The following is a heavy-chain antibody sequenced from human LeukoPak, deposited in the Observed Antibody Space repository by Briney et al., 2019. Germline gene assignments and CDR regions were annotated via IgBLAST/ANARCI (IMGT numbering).Heavy chain of an antibody. D-gene: IGHD3-3*01. CDR3: AKTQDYDFWSGPLRLGFDY. J-gene: IGHJ4*02. CDR1: GFTFSSYG. CDR2: IRYDGSNK. Sequence: GGSLRLSCAASGFTFSSYGMHWVRQAPGKGLEWVAFIRYDGSNKYYADSVKGRFTISRDNSKNTLYLQMNSLRAEDTAVYYCAKTQDYDFWSGPLRLGFDYWGQGTLVTVSS. V-gene: IGHV3-30*02.